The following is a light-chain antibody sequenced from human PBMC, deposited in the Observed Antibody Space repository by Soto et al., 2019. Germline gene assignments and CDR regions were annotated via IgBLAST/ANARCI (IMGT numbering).Light chain of an antibody. CDR2: NVN. CDR1: SSDVGNYNY. V-gene: IGLV2-14*01. J-gene: IGLJ1*01. Sequence: QSVLTQSASGSGCPGQSITSCCTGASSDVGNYNYVSWYQQHPGEVPKLIIFNVNNRPSGVSNRFSGSKSGNTASLTISGLQAEVLAESSCTSFTSRTPHVFRPVTNLTVL. CDR3: TSFTSRTPHV.